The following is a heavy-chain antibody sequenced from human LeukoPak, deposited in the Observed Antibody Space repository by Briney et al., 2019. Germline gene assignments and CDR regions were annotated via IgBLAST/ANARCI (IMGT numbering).Heavy chain of an antibody. Sequence: PSETLSLTCTVSGGSVSSGSYYWSWIRQPPGKGLEWIGYIYYSGSTNYNPSLKSRVTISVDTSKNQFSLKLSSVTAADTAVYYCARVEYPKVVVRTWGQGTLVTVSS. D-gene: IGHD2-2*01. V-gene: IGHV4-61*01. CDR2: IYYSGST. J-gene: IGHJ5*02. CDR1: GGSVSSGSYY. CDR3: ARVEYPKVVVRT.